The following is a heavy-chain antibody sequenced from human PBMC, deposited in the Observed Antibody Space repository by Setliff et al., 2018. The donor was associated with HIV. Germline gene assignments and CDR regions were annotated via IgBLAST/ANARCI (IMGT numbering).Heavy chain of an antibody. V-gene: IGHV4-59*01. Sequence: SETLSLTCTVXVGSICGYYWNWIRQPPGKGLEWIGFIFDSGSTSYNPSLKXXXTISVDTSKNQFSLKLTSVTAADTAVYYCAGRXXXXXPXGWGQGTRXXVSS. J-gene: IGHJ4*02. CDR3: AGRXXXXXPXG. CDR2: IFDSGST. CDR1: VGSICGYY.